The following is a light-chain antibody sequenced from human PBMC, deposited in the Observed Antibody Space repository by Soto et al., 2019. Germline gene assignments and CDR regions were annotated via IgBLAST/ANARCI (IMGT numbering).Light chain of an antibody. V-gene: IGLV2-14*01. CDR3: SSYTSISPV. J-gene: IGLJ1*01. CDR1: SSDVGGYNY. CDR2: EVS. Sequence: QSALTQPASVSGSPGQSITISCTGTSSDVGGYNYVSWYQQHPGKAPKLMIYEVSNRPSGVSNRFSGSKSGNTASLTISGLQAEDEADYYCSSYTSISPVFGNGTKVTVL.